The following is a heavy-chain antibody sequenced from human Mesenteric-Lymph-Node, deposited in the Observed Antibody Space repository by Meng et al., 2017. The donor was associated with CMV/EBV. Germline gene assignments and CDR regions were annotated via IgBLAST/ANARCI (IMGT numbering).Heavy chain of an antibody. CDR1: GYSFRKYG. Sequence: ASVTVSFQASGYSFRKYGINWVRQAPGQGVEWMGWISGYNGNTNYAQKFRGRVTMTTDTSTTTAYLELRSLRSDDTAVYYCARDNLPCIYYESRSGYWHHYYGMDVWGQGTTVTVSS. CDR3: ARDNLPCIYYESRSGYWHHYYGMDV. D-gene: IGHD3-3*01. CDR2: ISGYNGNT. V-gene: IGHV1-18*01. J-gene: IGHJ6*02.